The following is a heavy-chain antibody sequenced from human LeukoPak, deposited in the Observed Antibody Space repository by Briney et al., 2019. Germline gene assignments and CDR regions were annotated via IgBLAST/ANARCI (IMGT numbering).Heavy chain of an antibody. CDR3: ARQGGGHYYGSGSYYKGNYYYYGMDV. CDR1: GYSFTSYW. Sequence: GGSLKISCKGSGYSFTSYWIGWVRQMPGKGLEWMGIIYPDDSDTKYSPSFQGQVTISADKSISTAYLQWSSLKASDTAMYYCARQGGGHYYGSGSYYKGNYYYYGMDVWGQGTTITASS. J-gene: IGHJ6*02. D-gene: IGHD3-10*01. V-gene: IGHV5-51*01. CDR2: IYPDDSDT.